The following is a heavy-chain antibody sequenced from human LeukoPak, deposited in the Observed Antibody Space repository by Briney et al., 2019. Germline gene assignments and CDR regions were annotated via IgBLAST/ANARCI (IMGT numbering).Heavy chain of an antibody. J-gene: IGHJ4*02. D-gene: IGHD5-12*01. CDR3: ARPRGVATTQTRRYYFDY. V-gene: IGHV4-34*01. Sequence: SETLALNCAVYAGSFSGYYWSWIRQPPGKGLEWIGEINHSGSTNYNPSLKSRVTISVDTSKNQFSLKLSSVTAADTAVYYCARPRGVATTQTRRYYFDYWGQGTLVTVSS. CDR1: AGSFSGYY. CDR2: INHSGST.